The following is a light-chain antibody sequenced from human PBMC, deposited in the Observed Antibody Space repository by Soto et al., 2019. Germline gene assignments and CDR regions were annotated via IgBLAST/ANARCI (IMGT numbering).Light chain of an antibody. V-gene: IGKV3-11*01. J-gene: IGKJ4*01. CDR2: DAS. CDR3: QQRSNWPRFT. Sequence: EIVLTQSPATLSLSPGERATISCRASQSVSSYLAWYQQQPCQAPRLLIYDASNRATGIPARFSGSGSGTDFTPTISSLEPQDFAVYYCQQRSNWPRFTFGGGTKVAIK. CDR1: QSVSSY.